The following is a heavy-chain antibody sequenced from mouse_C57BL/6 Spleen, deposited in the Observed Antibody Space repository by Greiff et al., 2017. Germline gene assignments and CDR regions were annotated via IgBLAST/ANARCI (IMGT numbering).Heavy chain of an antibody. D-gene: IGHD1-1*01. Sequence: QVQLKESGPGLAQPSQSLSITCTVSGFSLTSYGVHWVRQSPGKGLEWLGVIWSGGSTDYNAAFISRLSISKDNSKSQVFFKMNSLQADDTAIYYCARVFITTAKTGAMDYWGQGTSVTVSS. CDR1: GFSLTSYG. CDR2: IWSGGST. J-gene: IGHJ4*01. V-gene: IGHV2-2*01. CDR3: ARVFITTAKTGAMDY.